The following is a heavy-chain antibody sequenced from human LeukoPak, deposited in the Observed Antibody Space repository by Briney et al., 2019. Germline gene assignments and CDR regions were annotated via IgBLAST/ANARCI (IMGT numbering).Heavy chain of an antibody. J-gene: IGHJ4*02. CDR1: GYTLTELS. V-gene: IGHV1-24*01. CDR3: ARDRTDSSGYYHIDY. CDR2: FDPEDGET. D-gene: IGHD3-22*01. Sequence: ASVKVSCKVSGYTLTELSMHWVRQAPGKGLEWMGGFDPEDGETIYAQKFQGRVTMTEDTSTDTAYMELRSLRSDDTAVYYCARDRTDSSGYYHIDYWGQGTLVTVSS.